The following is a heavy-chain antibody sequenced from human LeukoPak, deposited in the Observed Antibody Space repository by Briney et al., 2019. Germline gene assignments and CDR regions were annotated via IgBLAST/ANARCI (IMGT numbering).Heavy chain of an antibody. CDR2: ISAYNGNT. Sequence: ASVKVSCKASGYTFTSYAMNWVRQAPGQGLEWMGWISAYNGNTNYAQKLQGRVTMTTDTSTSTAYMELRSLRSDDTAVYYCARTLSGSYSQNNWFDPWGQGTLVTVSS. CDR1: GYTFTSYA. CDR3: ARTLSGSYSQNNWFDP. V-gene: IGHV1-18*01. J-gene: IGHJ5*02. D-gene: IGHD3-10*01.